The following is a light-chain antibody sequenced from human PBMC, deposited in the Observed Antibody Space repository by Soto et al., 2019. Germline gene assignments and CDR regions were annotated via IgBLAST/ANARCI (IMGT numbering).Light chain of an antibody. CDR3: QSYDSSLSAYV. CDR2: RNN. Sequence: VLTQPPSVSGAPGQRVTISCTGSSSNIGAGYDVHWYQQLPGTAPKLLIFRNNNRPSGVPDRFSGSKSGTSASLAITGLQAEDEADYYCQSYDSSLSAYVFATGTKVTVL. V-gene: IGLV1-40*01. J-gene: IGLJ1*01. CDR1: SSNIGAGYD.